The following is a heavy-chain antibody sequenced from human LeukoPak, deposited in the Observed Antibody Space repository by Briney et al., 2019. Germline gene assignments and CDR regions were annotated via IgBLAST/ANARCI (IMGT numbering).Heavy chain of an antibody. D-gene: IGHD3-10*01. CDR1: GYTFTSYY. CDR3: ASSYYYGSGSPNWFDP. V-gene: IGHV1-46*01. J-gene: IGHJ5*02. Sequence: ASVKVSCKASGYTFTSYYMHWVRQAPGQGLEWMGIINPSGGSTSYAQKFQGRVTMTRDTSTSTVYMELSSLRSEDTAVYYCASSYYYGSGSPNWFDPWGQGTLVTVSS. CDR2: INPSGGST.